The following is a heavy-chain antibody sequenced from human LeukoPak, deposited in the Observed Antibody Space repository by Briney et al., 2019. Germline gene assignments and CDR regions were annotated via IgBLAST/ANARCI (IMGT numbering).Heavy chain of an antibody. V-gene: IGHV3-30*02. CDR1: GFTFSSYG. CDR2: IRYDGSNK. CDR3: AKGRGWEASYYYYYVDV. Sequence: GGSLRLSCAASGFTFSSYGMHWVRQAPGKGLEWVAFIRYDGSNKYYTDSVKGRFTISRDNSKNTLYLQMNSLRAEDTAVYYCAKGRGWEASYYYYYVDVWGKGTTVTISS. J-gene: IGHJ6*03. D-gene: IGHD1-26*01.